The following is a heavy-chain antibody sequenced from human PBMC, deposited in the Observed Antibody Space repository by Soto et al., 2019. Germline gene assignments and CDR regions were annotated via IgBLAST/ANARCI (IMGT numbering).Heavy chain of an antibody. V-gene: IGHV4-30-2*01. CDR3: ARVYGRELWPQFYYYYGMDV. D-gene: IGHD1-26*01. Sequence: PSETLSLTCAVSGGSISSGGYSWSWIRQPPGKGLEWIGYIYHSGSTYYNPSLKSRVTISVDRSKNQFSLKLSSVTAADTAVYYCARVYGRELWPQFYYYYGMDVWGQGTTVTVSS. CDR1: GGSISSGGYS. CDR2: IYHSGST. J-gene: IGHJ6*02.